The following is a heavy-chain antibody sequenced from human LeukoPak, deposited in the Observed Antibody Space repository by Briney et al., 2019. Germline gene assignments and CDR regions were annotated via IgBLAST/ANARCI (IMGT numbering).Heavy chain of an antibody. D-gene: IGHD6-19*01. J-gene: IGHJ4*02. CDR2: IYSGGST. CDR3: ARTGGGIAVAGLDYFDY. V-gene: IGHV3-66*01. CDR1: GFTVSSNY. Sequence: GGSLRLSCAASGFTVSSNYMSWVRQAPGKGLEWVPVIYSGGSTYYADSVKGRFTISRDNSKNTLYLQMNSLRAEDTAVYYCARTGGGIAVAGLDYFDYWGQGTLVTVSS.